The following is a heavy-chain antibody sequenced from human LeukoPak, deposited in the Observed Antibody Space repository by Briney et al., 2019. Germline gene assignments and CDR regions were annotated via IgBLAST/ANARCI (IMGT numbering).Heavy chain of an antibody. CDR1: GFTFSTYA. CDR2: ISNNGGNT. V-gene: IGHV3-23*01. Sequence: GGSLRLSCAASGFTFSTYAMTWVRQAPGEGLEWVSSISNNGGNTYYADSVKGRFTVSRDNSKNTLHLQMNSLRAEDTAVYYCAKDQGYCSTTTCYYDCWGQGTLVTVSS. CDR3: AKDQGYCSTTTCYYDC. D-gene: IGHD2-2*01. J-gene: IGHJ4*02.